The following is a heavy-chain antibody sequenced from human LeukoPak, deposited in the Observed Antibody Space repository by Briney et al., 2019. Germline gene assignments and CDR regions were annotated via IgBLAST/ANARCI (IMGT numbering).Heavy chain of an antibody. J-gene: IGHJ3*02. CDR1: GDSISSGNY. Sequence: NTSETLSLTCTVSGDSISSGNYWGWTRQPPGKGLEWIGSIFHTGSTYYNPSLKSRVTISVDTSKNQFSLKLSSVTAADTAVYYCAREYSSSWNDAFDIWGQGTMVTVSS. CDR2: IFHTGST. V-gene: IGHV4-38-2*02. CDR3: AREYSSSWNDAFDI. D-gene: IGHD6-13*01.